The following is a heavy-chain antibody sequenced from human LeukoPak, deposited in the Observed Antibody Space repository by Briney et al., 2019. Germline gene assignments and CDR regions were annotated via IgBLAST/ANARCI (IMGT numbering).Heavy chain of an antibody. CDR1: GFSFSSYW. D-gene: IGHD3-22*01. CDR3: ARDNDYYDSSGYYYHDY. V-gene: IGHV3-74*01. CDR2: INADGSST. Sequence: GGSLRLSCAASGFSFSSYWMHWVRQAPGKGLVWVSRINADGSSTSYADSVKGRFTISRDNAKNTLYLQMNSLRAEDTAVYYCARDNDYYDSSGYYYHDYWGQGTLVTVSS. J-gene: IGHJ4*02.